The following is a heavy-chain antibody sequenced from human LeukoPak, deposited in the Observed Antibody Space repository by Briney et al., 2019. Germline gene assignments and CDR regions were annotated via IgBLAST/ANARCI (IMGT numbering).Heavy chain of an antibody. J-gene: IGHJ4*02. D-gene: IGHD6-13*01. V-gene: IGHV3-74*01. CDR3: AKDFSIAAAGYFDY. CDR2: FNSDGITT. CDR1: GFTFSSYW. Sequence: GGSLRLSCAASGFTFSSYWMHWVRQAPGKGLVWVSRFNSDGITTSYADSVKGRFTISRDNAKNTLYLQMNSLRAEDTAVYYCAKDFSIAAAGYFDYWGQGTLVTVSS.